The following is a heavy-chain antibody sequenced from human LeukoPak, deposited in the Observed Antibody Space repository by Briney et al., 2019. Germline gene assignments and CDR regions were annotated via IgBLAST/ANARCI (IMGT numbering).Heavy chain of an antibody. D-gene: IGHD2-8*01. Sequence: SQTLSLTCAISGDSVSSSSAAWSWIRQSPSRGLEWLGRTYYRSKWYNDYAVSVKSRITVNPDTSKNQFSLQLNSMTPEDTAVYYCARGVHYFDYWGQGTLVTVSS. CDR1: GDSVSSSSAA. V-gene: IGHV6-1*01. CDR2: TYYRSKWYN. J-gene: IGHJ4*02. CDR3: ARGVHYFDY.